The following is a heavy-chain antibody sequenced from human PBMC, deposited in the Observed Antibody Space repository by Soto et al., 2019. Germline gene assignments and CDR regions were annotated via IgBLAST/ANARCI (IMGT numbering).Heavy chain of an antibody. CDR2: INPNSGNI. CDR1: GNTFTSYD. D-gene: IGHD3-10*01. V-gene: IGHV1-8*01. Sequence: GASVKVSFKASGNTFTSYDINWVRRATGHGLEWMGWINPNSGNIGYAQKFQGRVTMTRDTAIRTAYMEVSRLRSDDTAVYYCARGRASGSYYLLDYWGQGTLVTVSS. J-gene: IGHJ4*02. CDR3: ARGRASGSYYLLDY.